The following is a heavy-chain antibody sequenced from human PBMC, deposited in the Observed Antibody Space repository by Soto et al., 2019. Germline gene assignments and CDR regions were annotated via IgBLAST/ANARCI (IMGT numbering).Heavy chain of an antibody. J-gene: IGHJ4*02. CDR3: ARDSGSGSPELDY. CDR2: IWYDGSNK. Sequence: GGSLRLSCAASGFTFSSYGMHWVRQAPGKGLEWVAVIWYDGSNKYFADSVKGRFTISRDNSKNTLYLQMNSLRAEDTAVYYCARDSGSGSPELDYWGQGTLVTVSS. CDR1: GFTFSSYG. V-gene: IGHV3-33*01. D-gene: IGHD3-10*01.